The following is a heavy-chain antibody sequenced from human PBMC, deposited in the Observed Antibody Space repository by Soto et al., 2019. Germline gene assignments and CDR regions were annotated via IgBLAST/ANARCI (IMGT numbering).Heavy chain of an antibody. Sequence: EVQLVESGGGLVQPGGSLRLSCAASGFTFSSYWMHWVRQAPGKGLVWVSRINSDGSSTSYAYSVKGRFTLSRDNAKNAVYLQMNSLRAEDTAVYYCVRTSLVVAAATREDYWGQGTLVTVST. CDR2: INSDGSST. CDR1: GFTFSSYW. V-gene: IGHV3-74*01. J-gene: IGHJ4*02. D-gene: IGHD2-15*01. CDR3: VRTSLVVAAATREDY.